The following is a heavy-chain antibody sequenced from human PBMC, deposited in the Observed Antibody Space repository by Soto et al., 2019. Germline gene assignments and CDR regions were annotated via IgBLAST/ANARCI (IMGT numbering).Heavy chain of an antibody. Sequence: GESLKISCKGSGYSFTTYWIGWVRQMPGKGLEWMGIIYPSDSDTRYSPSFQGQVTISVDKSISSAYLQWSSLKASDTAVYFCARLSSSSNFFSVYWGQGTLVTVSS. J-gene: IGHJ4*02. D-gene: IGHD2-2*01. CDR1: GYSFTTYW. CDR3: ARLSSSSNFFSVY. CDR2: IYPSDSDT. V-gene: IGHV5-51*01.